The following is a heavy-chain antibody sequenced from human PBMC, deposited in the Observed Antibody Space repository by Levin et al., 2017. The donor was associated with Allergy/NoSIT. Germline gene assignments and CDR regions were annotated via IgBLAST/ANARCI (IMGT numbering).Heavy chain of an antibody. D-gene: IGHD2-2*03. Sequence: PSETLSLTCTVSGGSISGGGYHCTWIRQHPEKGLEWIGYIYYSGSTFYNPSLKSRLMISVDTSKNQFSLNVSSVTAADTAVYYCAREDGSTFDFWGQGALVTVAS. CDR1: GGSISGGGYH. CDR3: AREDGSTFDF. V-gene: IGHV4-31*03. J-gene: IGHJ4*02. CDR2: IYYSGST.